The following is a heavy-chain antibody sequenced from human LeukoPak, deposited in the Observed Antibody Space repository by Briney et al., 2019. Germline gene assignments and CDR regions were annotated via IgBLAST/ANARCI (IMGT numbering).Heavy chain of an antibody. Sequence: GGSLRLSCAASGFTFSDYYMGWIRQAPGEGLEWVSHIINSDSTTYYANSVKGRFPIYRDNGKNSLFLQMNSLRVEDTGVYYCARVLVEGSGTYWYYFDYWGQGTVVTVSS. CDR1: GFTFSDYY. CDR3: ARVLVEGSGTYWYYFDY. J-gene: IGHJ4*02. D-gene: IGHD3-10*01. V-gene: IGHV3-11*01. CDR2: IINSDSTT.